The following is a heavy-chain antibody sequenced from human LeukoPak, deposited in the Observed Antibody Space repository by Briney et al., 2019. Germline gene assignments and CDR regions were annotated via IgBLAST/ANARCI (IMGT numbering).Heavy chain of an antibody. Sequence: SGTLSLTCAVSGGSISSSNWWSWVRQPPGKGLEWIGEIYHSGSTNYNPSLKSRVTISVDKSKNQFSLKLSSVAAADTAVYYCARAAVAGYYYMDVWGKGTTVTVSS. CDR1: GGSISSSNW. D-gene: IGHD6-19*01. J-gene: IGHJ6*03. V-gene: IGHV4-4*02. CDR3: ARAAVAGYYYMDV. CDR2: IYHSGST.